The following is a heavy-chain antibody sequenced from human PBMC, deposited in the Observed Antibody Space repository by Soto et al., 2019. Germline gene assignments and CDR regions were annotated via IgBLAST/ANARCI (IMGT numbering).Heavy chain of an antibody. CDR3: ASRGY. Sequence: QVQLVESGGGVVQPGRSLRLSCAASGFTFSSYAMHWVRQAPGKGLEWVAVISYDGSNKYYADSVKGRFTISRDNSKNTLYLQMNSLRAEDTALYYCASRGYWGQGTLVTVSS. V-gene: IGHV3-30-3*01. CDR1: GFTFSSYA. J-gene: IGHJ4*02. CDR2: ISYDGSNK.